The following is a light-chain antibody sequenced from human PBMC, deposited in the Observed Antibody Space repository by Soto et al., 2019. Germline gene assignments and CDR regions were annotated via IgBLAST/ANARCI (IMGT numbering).Light chain of an antibody. V-gene: IGKV3-20*01. CDR1: HFISTNY. Sequence: EFVLTQSPVTLSLSPGERATLSCRASHFISTNYLAWYQQRSGQAPRLLIYGTSTRATGIPDRFSGSGSGTDFTLTISRLEPEDFAVYFCQQYATSPTWTFSHGTKVES. CDR3: QQYATSPTWT. J-gene: IGKJ1*01. CDR2: GTS.